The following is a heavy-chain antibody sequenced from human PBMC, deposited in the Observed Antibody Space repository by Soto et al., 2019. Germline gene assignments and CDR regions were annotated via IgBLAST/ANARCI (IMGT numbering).Heavy chain of an antibody. CDR3: ARVDYYDSSGYPLFDF. V-gene: IGHV4-61*01. Sequence: PSGTLSLACTVSGGSVSSGSYYWSWIRQPPGKGLDWIGYISYSGSTNYNPSLKSRVTISVDTSKNQFSLKLSSVTAADTAVYYCARVDYYDSSGYPLFDFWGQGALVTVSS. D-gene: IGHD3-22*01. CDR2: ISYSGST. J-gene: IGHJ4*02. CDR1: GGSVSSGSYY.